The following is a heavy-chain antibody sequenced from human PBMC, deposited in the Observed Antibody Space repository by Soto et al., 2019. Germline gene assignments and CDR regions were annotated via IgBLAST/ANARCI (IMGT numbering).Heavy chain of an antibody. V-gene: IGHV4-59*01. Sequence: SETLSLTCSVSGDSSSTYYWGWIRQPPGKGLEWIGYINYSGRTNHNPSLKSRVTISVDTSKNQFSLKLSSVTAADTAVYYCARYIPDSDAFDIWGQGTMVTVSS. D-gene: IGHD2-2*02. CDR3: ARYIPDSDAFDI. CDR1: GDSSSTYY. CDR2: INYSGRT. J-gene: IGHJ3*02.